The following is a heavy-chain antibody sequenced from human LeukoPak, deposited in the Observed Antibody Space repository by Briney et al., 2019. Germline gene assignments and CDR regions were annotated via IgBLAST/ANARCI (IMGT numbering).Heavy chain of an antibody. CDR2: IIPIFGTA. D-gene: IGHD3-3*01. Sequence: SVKVSCKASGGTFSSYAISWVRQAPGQGLEWMGGIIPIFGTANYAQKFQGGVTITADESTSTAYMELSSLRSEDTAVYYCARVLHHDFWSGYGPYNWFDPWGQGTLVTVSS. V-gene: IGHV1-69*13. J-gene: IGHJ5*02. CDR3: ARVLHHDFWSGYGPYNWFDP. CDR1: GGTFSSYA.